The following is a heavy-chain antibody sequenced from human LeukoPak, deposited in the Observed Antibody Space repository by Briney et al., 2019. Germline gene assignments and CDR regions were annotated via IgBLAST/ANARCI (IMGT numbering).Heavy chain of an antibody. Sequence: ASVKVSCKASGNTFTDYYMHWVQQAPGQGLEWMGWINTNSGGTNYAQKFQGRVTISTAYMELSRLRSDDTAVYYCAGGSGYYSPDYWGQGTLVTVSS. CDR2: INTNSGGT. CDR3: AGGSGYYSPDY. V-gene: IGHV1-2*02. J-gene: IGHJ4*02. CDR1: GNTFTDYY. D-gene: IGHD3-22*01.